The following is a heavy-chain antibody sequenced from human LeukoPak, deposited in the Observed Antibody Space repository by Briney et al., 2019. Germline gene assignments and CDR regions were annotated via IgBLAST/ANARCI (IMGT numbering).Heavy chain of an antibody. Sequence: WGSLRLSCAASGSRFSDFTMTWVRQAPGKGPEWVSAIGGRGGSTYYADSLGGRFTISRDNSKDMLYLQMNSLKVEDTATYYCGKEGGAWGQGTKVTVSS. CDR2: IGGRGGST. V-gene: IGHV3-23*01. CDR1: GSRFSDFT. J-gene: IGHJ5*02. CDR3: GKEGGA. D-gene: IGHD3-16*01.